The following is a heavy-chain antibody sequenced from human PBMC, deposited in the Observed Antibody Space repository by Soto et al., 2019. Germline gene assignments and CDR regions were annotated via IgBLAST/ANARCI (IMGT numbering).Heavy chain of an antibody. CDR2: IYYSGST. V-gene: IGHV4-39*02. D-gene: IGHD4-17*01. CDR3: ARDHLRSSWFDP. CDR1: GGSISSSRYY. J-gene: IGHJ5*02. Sequence: QLQLQESGPGLVKPSETLSLTRTVSGGSISSSRYYWGWIRQPPGKGLEWIGSIYYSGSTYYNPSLKSRVTISVDTSKNQFSLKLSFVTAADTAVYYCARDHLRSSWFDPWGQGTLVTVSS.